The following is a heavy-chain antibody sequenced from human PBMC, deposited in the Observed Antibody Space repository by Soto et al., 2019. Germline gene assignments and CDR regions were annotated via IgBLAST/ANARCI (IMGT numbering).Heavy chain of an antibody. CDR2: IYYSGST. V-gene: IGHV4-30-4*01. J-gene: IGHJ4*02. Sequence: SATRSLTWTVSGGSISSGDYYWSGIRQPPGKGLEWIGYIYYSGSTYYNPSLKSRVTISVDTSRNQFSLKLSSVTAADTAVYYCARWGPYCGGDCYPIFDYWGQGTLVTVSS. CDR1: GGSISSGDYY. D-gene: IGHD2-21*02. CDR3: ARWGPYCGGDCYPIFDY.